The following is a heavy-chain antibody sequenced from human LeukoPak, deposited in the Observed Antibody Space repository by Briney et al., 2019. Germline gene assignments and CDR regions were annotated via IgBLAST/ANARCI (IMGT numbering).Heavy chain of an antibody. D-gene: IGHD5-12*01. CDR2: IYPGDSDT. CDR3: ARHRGDSGYDYRELFGACDI. CDR1: GYSFTSYW. Sequence: GESLKISCKGSGYSFTSYWIGWVRQMPGKGLEWMGIIYPGDSDTRYSPSFQGQVTISADKSISTAYLQWSSLKASDTAMYYCARHRGDSGYDYRELFGACDIWAQGTMVSVSS. V-gene: IGHV5-51*01. J-gene: IGHJ3*02.